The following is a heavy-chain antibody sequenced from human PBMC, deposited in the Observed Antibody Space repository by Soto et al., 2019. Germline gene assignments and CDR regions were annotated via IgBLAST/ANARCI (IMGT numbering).Heavy chain of an antibody. J-gene: IGHJ4*02. CDR2: IYYSGST. Sequence: SETLSVTCIVAAGSISSSSSSSYSWGWIRQPPGKGLEWIGSIYYSGSTYYNPSLKSRVTISIDTSKNQFSLNLSSVTAADTAVYYCARLRELLRGIGYWGQGSLVTVSS. D-gene: IGHD1-26*01. V-gene: IGHV4-39*01. CDR1: AGSISSSSSSSYS. CDR3: ARLRELLRGIGY.